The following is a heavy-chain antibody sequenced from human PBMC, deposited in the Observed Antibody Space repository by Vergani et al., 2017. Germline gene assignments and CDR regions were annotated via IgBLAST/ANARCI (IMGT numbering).Heavy chain of an antibody. Sequence: QVQLQESGPGLVKPSQTLCLTCTVSGGSFSTGGQSWTWLRQSAGKGLEWIGRIYTSGATNYNPSLRSRAIMSVDASKKQFSLKLTSVTAADTAVYYCARCFRDEGXIYGGTVENWFDPWGQGTLVTVSS. D-gene: IGHD3-10*01. J-gene: IGHJ5*02. CDR3: ARCFRDEGXIYGGTVENWFDP. V-gene: IGHV4-61*02. CDR1: GGSFSTGGQS. CDR2: IYTSGAT.